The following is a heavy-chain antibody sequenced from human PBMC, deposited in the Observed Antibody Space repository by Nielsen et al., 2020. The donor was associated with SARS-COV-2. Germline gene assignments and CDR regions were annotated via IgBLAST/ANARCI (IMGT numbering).Heavy chain of an antibody. CDR2: IYYSGST. CDR1: GGSISSYY. J-gene: IGHJ4*02. V-gene: IGHV4-59*12. CDR3: ARASFYDYSNYGYFDY. Sequence: GSLRLSCTVSGGSISSYYWSWIRQPPGKGLEWIGYIYYSGSTYYNPSLKSRVTISVDTSKNQFSLKLSSVTAAGTAVYYCARASFYDYSNYGYFDYWGQGTLVTVSS. D-gene: IGHD4-11*01.